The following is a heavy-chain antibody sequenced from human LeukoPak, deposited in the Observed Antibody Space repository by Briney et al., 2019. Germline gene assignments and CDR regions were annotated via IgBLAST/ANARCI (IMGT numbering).Heavy chain of an antibody. V-gene: IGHV3-23*01. Sequence: GGSLRLSCAASGFTFSNYAMTWVRQAPGKGLEWVSGISASGGTTYYADSVRGRFTISRDNSKNTLFLQMNSLRAEDPAVYYCAKRPRDSTGYYLGAFDFWGLGTMVTLSS. J-gene: IGHJ3*01. D-gene: IGHD3-22*01. CDR1: GFTFSNYA. CDR3: AKRPRDSTGYYLGAFDF. CDR2: ISASGGTT.